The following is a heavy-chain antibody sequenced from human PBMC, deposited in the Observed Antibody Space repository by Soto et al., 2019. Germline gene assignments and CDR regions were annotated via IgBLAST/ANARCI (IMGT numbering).Heavy chain of an antibody. Sequence: EVQLVESGGGLVKPGGSLRLSCAASGFTFSSYSMNWVRQAPGKGLEWVSSISSSSRNIYYVDSVKGRFTISRDNAKNSLYLQKNSPRAEDVAVYYCARELERRGGRFDHWGQGTLVTVSS. J-gene: IGHJ5*02. V-gene: IGHV3-21*01. CDR2: ISSSSRNI. D-gene: IGHD1-1*01. CDR1: GFTFSSYS. CDR3: ARELERRGGRFDH.